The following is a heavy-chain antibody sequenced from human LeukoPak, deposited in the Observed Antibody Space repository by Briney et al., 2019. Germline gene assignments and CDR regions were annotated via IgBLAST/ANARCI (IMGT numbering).Heavy chain of an antibody. Sequence: GGSLRLSCTASGLTFGDYAMSWVRQAPGKGLEWVGFIRSKAYGGTTEYAASVKGRFTISRDDSKSIAYLQMNSLKTEDTAVYYCTSVGAGAFDYWGQGTLVTVSS. D-gene: IGHD1-26*01. CDR1: GLTFGDYA. CDR2: IRSKAYGGTT. CDR3: TSVGAGAFDY. J-gene: IGHJ4*02. V-gene: IGHV3-49*04.